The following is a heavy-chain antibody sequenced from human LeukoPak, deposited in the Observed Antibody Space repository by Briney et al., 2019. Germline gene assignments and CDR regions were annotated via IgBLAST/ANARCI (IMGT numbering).Heavy chain of an antibody. Sequence: PGRSLRLSCAASGFTFSSYGMHWVRQAPGQGLEWMGWINPNSGGTNYAQKFQGRVTMTRDTSISTAYMELSRLRSDDTAVYYCARDRFSSGFDYWGQGTLVTVSS. J-gene: IGHJ4*02. CDR1: GFTFSSYG. CDR3: ARDRFSSGFDY. D-gene: IGHD3-3*01. CDR2: INPNSGGT. V-gene: IGHV1-2*02.